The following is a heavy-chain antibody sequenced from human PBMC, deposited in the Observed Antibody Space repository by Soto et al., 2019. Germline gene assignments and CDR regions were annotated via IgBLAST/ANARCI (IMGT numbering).Heavy chain of an antibody. Sequence: SSVKTSCNASGGTFSSYAISWVRQSPGQGRELTGGIIPIFGAANYAQKFQGRVTITAAESTSTAYMELSSLRSEDTAVYYCSRANPHIEGASNWFDPWGQGTLVTVSS. J-gene: IGHJ5*02. V-gene: IGHV1-69*13. CDR1: GGTFSSYA. CDR2: IIPIFGAA. D-gene: IGHD1-26*01. CDR3: SRANPHIEGASNWFDP.